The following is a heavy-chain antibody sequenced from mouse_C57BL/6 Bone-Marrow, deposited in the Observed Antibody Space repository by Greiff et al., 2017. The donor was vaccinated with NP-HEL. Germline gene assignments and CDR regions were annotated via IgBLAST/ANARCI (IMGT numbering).Heavy chain of an antibody. CDR2: INPSSGYT. V-gene: IGHV1-7*01. J-gene: IGHJ3*01. CDR1: GYTFTSYW. Sequence: QVPVKQSGAELAKPGASVKLSCKASGYTFTSYWMHWVKQRPGQGLEWIGYINPSSGYTKYNQKFKDKATLTADKSSSTSYMQLSSLTYEDSAVYYCSYGYYVPWFAYWGQGTLVTVSA. CDR3: SYGYYVPWFAY. D-gene: IGHD2-3*01.